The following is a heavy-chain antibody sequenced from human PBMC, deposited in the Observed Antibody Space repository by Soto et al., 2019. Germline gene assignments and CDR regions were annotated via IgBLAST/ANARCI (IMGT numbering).Heavy chain of an antibody. J-gene: IGHJ6*02. V-gene: IGHV5-51*01. D-gene: IGHD3-10*01. CDR1: GYSFTSYW. CDR3: ARHKGKWFGELLLGYYGMDV. CDR2: IYPGDSDT. Sequence: GESLKISCKGSGYSFTSYWIGWVRQMPGKGLEWMGIIYPGDSDTRYSPSFQGQVTISADKSISTAYLQWSSLKASDTAMYYCARHKGKWFGELLLGYYGMDVWGQGTTVTVSS.